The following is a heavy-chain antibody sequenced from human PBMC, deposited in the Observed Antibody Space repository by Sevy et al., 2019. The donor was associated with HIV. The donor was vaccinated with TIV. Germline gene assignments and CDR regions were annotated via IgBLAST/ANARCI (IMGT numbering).Heavy chain of an antibody. Sequence: GGSLRLSCAASGFTFTSYGMHWVRQAPGKGLEWVAFIRDDGSIKSYAESVKSRVTISRDNSKNTVYLEMDSLTGEDTAVYYCAKDSTFVSLYYNSRGYGALRSYFDSWGQGALVTVSS. CDR2: IRDDGSIK. V-gene: IGHV3-30*02. D-gene: IGHD3-22*01. J-gene: IGHJ4*02. CDR1: GFTFTSYG. CDR3: AKDSTFVSLYYNSRGYGALRSYFDS.